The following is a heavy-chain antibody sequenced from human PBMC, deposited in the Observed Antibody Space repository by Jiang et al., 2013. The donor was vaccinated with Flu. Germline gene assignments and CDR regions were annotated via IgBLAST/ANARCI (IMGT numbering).Heavy chain of an antibody. Sequence: VQLLESGGGLIQPGGSLRLSCAASGFTVSWDYMSWVRQAPGKGLEWVSVIYSDGSTYYGDSVEGRFTISRDNSKNTLYLQMNSLRADDTAVYYCARALTWGKYGSNLYYFDSWGQGTLVTVSS. V-gene: IGHV3-53*01. CDR1: GFTVSWDY. CDR3: ARALTWGKYGSNLYYFDS. CDR2: IYSDGST. J-gene: IGHJ4*02. D-gene: IGHD7-27*01.